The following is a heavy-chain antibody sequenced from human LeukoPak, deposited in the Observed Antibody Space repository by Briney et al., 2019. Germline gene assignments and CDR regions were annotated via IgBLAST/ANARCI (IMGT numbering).Heavy chain of an antibody. J-gene: IGHJ4*02. V-gene: IGHV1-18*04. Sequence: ASVKVSCKASGYTFTSYGISWVRQAPGQGLEWMGWISAYNGNTNYAQKLQGRVTMTTDTSTSTAHMELRSLRSDDTAVYYCARVWMATIGGTFDYWGQGTLVTVSS. CDR2: ISAYNGNT. D-gene: IGHD5-12*01. CDR3: ARVWMATIGGTFDY. CDR1: GYTFTSYG.